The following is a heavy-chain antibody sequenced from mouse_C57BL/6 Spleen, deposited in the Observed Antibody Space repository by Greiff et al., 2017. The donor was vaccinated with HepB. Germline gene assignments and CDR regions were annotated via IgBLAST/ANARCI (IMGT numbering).Heavy chain of an antibody. Sequence: VQLQQPGAELVKPGASVKLSCKASGYTFTSYWMHWVKQRPGQGLEWIGMIHPNSGSTNYNEKFKSKATLTVDKSSSTAYMQLSSLTSEDSAVYHCGGYGSSPYYAMDYWGQGTSVTVSS. V-gene: IGHV1-64*01. CDR2: IHPNSGST. CDR1: GYTFTSYW. D-gene: IGHD1-1*01. J-gene: IGHJ4*01. CDR3: GGYGSSPYYAMDY.